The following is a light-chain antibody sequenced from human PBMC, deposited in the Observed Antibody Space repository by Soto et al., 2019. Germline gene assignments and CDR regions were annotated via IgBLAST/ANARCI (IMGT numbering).Light chain of an antibody. CDR1: QRVTNN. Sequence: ELVMTQSPATLSVSPGERATLSCRASQRVTNNLAWYQQKPGQPPKLVLYGVSTRAAGIPARFNGSGSGTEFTLTISSLQSEDFAVYYCQQYNNWPPRYTFGQGTKLEIK. CDR2: GVS. J-gene: IGKJ2*01. CDR3: QQYNNWPPRYT. V-gene: IGKV3D-15*01.